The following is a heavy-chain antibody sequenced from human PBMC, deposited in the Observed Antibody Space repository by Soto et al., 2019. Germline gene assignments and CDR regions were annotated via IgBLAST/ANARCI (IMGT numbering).Heavy chain of an antibody. V-gene: IGHV3-30*18. J-gene: IGHJ3*02. Sequence: QMQLVESGGGVAQPGRSLRLSCEASGFTFSTYGMYWVSQAPVKGLEWVAGISNDGSNKFYADSVRGRFSISRDNSKNTLYLQMNSLRAEDTAVYYCAKIRTSGTGDAFDIWGQGAMVTVSS. CDR2: ISNDGSNK. CDR1: GFTFSTYG. D-gene: IGHD3-3*01. CDR3: AKIRTSGTGDAFDI.